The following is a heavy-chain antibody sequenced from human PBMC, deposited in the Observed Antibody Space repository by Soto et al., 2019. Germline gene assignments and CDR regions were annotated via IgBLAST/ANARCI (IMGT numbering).Heavy chain of an antibody. Sequence: QITLKESGPTLVKPTQTLTLTCTFSGFSLSTGGMGVGWIRQPPGKALEWLALIYWDDDKRYSPSLKSRLTSAKDTSKTQVVLTMTNMDPVDTATYYCVHSRCGGDCLQSYSSHYYYGMDVWGQGTTVTVSS. CDR2: IYWDDDK. J-gene: IGHJ6*02. V-gene: IGHV2-5*02. CDR3: VHSRCGGDCLQSYSSHYYYGMDV. CDR1: GFSLSTGGMG. D-gene: IGHD2-21*02.